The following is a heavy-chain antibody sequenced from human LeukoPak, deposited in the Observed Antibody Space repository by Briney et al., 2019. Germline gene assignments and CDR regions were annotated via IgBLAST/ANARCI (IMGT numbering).Heavy chain of an antibody. J-gene: IGHJ4*02. Sequence: PGGSLRLSCAASGFTVSSNYMSWVRQAPGKGLEWVSVIYSGGSTYYADSVKGRFTISRDNSKNTLYLQMNSLRAEDTAVYYCARPEDSYAGFAYGGQGTLVTVS. CDR3: ARPEDSYAGFAY. D-gene: IGHD5-18*01. CDR1: GFTVSSNY. CDR2: IYSGGST. V-gene: IGHV3-66*02.